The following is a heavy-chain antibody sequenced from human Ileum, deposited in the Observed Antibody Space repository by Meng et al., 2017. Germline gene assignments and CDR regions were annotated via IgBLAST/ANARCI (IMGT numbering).Heavy chain of an antibody. D-gene: IGHD4-17*01. V-gene: IGHV3-15*01. Sequence: EVQVVESGGGLVTPCGSLRLSCSASGFTFSNGRSSWVRQAPGKGLEWVGRIKSKTDGGTTDYAAPVKGRFTISRDDSKNTLYLQMNSLKTEDTAVYYCLRGDYWGQGTLVTVSS. CDR3: LRGDY. CDR2: IKSKTDGGTT. J-gene: IGHJ4*02. CDR1: GFTFSNGR.